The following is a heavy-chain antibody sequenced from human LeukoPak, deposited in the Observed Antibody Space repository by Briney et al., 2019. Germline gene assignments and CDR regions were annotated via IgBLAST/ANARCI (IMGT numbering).Heavy chain of an antibody. CDR1: GFTFSRNA. CDR3: AKGGLESSSSRTYFDY. V-gene: IGHV3-23*01. Sequence: GGSLRLSCAASGFTFSRNAMSWVRQAPGKGLEWVSAISGSGGTTYYADSVKGRFTISRDNSKNTLYLQMNSLRAEDTAVYYCAKGGLESSSSRTYFDYWGQGTLATVSS. CDR2: ISGSGGTT. J-gene: IGHJ4*02. D-gene: IGHD6-6*01.